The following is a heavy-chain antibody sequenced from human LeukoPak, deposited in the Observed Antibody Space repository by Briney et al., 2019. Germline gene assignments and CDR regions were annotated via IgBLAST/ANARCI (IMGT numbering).Heavy chain of an antibody. V-gene: IGHV3-30*02. CDR1: GFTFSSYG. J-gene: IGHJ3*02. CDR3: AKDRGRVTTSGSRAFDI. D-gene: IGHD4-17*01. Sequence: PGGSLRLSCAASGFTFSSYGMHWVRQAPGKGLEWVAFIRYDGSNKYYADSVKGRFTISRDNSKNTLYLQMNSLRAEDTAVYYCAKDRGRVTTSGSRAFDIWGQGTMATVSS. CDR2: IRYDGSNK.